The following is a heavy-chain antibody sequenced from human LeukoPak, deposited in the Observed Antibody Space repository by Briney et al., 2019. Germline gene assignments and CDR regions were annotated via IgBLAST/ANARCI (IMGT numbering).Heavy chain of an antibody. Sequence: GRTLRLSCAASGFTFSTYEMNWVRQAPGKGLEWVSYISSSGLTIFYADSVKGRFTISRDNAKNSLYLQMNRLRAEDTAVYYCGRDSRDGYNYLWGQGTLVTVSS. CDR1: GFTFSTYE. J-gene: IGHJ5*02. D-gene: IGHD5-24*01. CDR2: ISSSGLTI. V-gene: IGHV3-48*03. CDR3: GRDSRDGYNYL.